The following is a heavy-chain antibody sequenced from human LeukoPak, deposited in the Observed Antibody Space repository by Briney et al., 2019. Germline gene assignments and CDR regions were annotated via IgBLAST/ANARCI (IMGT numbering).Heavy chain of an antibody. J-gene: IGHJ4*02. V-gene: IGHV3-21*01. Sequence: GGSLRLSCAASGFTFSSYSMNWVRQAPGKGLEWVSSISSSSSYIYYADSVKGRFTISRDNAKNSLYLQMNSLRAEDTAVYYCAIDSSRFTRLFGYWGQGTLVTVSS. CDR2: ISSSSSYI. CDR3: AIDSSRFTRLFGY. CDR1: GFTFSSYS. D-gene: IGHD6-13*01.